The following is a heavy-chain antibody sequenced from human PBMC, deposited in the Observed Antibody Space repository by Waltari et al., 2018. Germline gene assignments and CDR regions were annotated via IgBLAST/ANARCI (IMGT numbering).Heavy chain of an antibody. CDR2: INPNSGDT. V-gene: IGHV1-2*06. J-gene: IGHJ4*02. CDR1: GYIFTNFA. Sequence: QVQLVQSGAEVKKSGASVKVSCKTSGYIFTNFAIHWVRQAPGQGLEWMGRINPNSGDTIYAQRFQGRVTKTGDTSITTAYMELTGLRSDDTAVYYCARSGGGTTTFGVAEWGQGSLVTVSS. CDR3: ARSGGGTTTFGVAE. D-gene: IGHD3-3*01.